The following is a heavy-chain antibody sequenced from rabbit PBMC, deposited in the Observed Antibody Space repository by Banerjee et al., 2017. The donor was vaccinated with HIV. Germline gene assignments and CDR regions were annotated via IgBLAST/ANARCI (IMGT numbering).Heavy chain of an antibody. V-gene: IGHV1S40*01. Sequence: QSLEESGGDLVKPEGSLTLTCTASGFSFTNKYVMCWVRQAPGKGLERIACIYDGSSGNTYYASWAKGRFTISKSSSTTVTLQMTSLTAADTATYFCARDLAGVIGWNFNLWGQGTLVTVS. J-gene: IGHJ4*01. D-gene: IGHD4-1*01. CDR2: IYDGSSGNT. CDR1: GFSFTNKYV. CDR3: ARDLAGVIGWNFNL.